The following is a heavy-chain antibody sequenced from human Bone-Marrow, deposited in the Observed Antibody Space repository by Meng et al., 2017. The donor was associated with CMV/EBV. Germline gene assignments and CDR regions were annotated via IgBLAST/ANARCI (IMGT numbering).Heavy chain of an antibody. Sequence: ASVKVSCTASGYTFTGYYMHWVRQAPGQGLEWMGWINPNSGGTNYAQKFQGRVTMTRDTSISTAYMELSRLRSDVTAVSYCARDRRSPQSAATIVYWRPGTLVTVSS. CDR3: ARDRRSPQSAATIVY. CDR2: INPNSGGT. CDR1: GYTFTGYY. V-gene: IGHV1-2*02. J-gene: IGHJ1*01. D-gene: IGHD5-12*01.